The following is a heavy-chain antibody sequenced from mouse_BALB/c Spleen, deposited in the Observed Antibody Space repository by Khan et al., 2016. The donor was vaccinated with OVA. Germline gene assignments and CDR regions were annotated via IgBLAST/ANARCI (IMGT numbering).Heavy chain of an antibody. D-gene: IGHD2-10*01. CDR1: GFSFTNYG. CDR2: IWSDGST. J-gene: IGHJ4*01. CDR3: ARQPYFHYYIMDY. V-gene: IGHV2-6-1*01. Sequence: QMQLEESGPGLVAPSQSLSITCTISGFSFTNYGIHWVRQPPGKGLEWLVVIWSDGSTSYNSALKSRLSISRDNSKSQVFLRMNSLQTDDTAMYYCARQPYFHYYIMDYWGQGISVIVSS.